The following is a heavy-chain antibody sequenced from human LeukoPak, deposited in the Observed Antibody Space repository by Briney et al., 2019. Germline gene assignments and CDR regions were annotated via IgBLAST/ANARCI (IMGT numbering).Heavy chain of an antibody. CDR1: GFSFSSYA. CDR3: AKGYCSSTSCYAVGGIIDY. CDR2: ISYDGSNK. D-gene: IGHD2-2*01. V-gene: IGHV3-30*18. Sequence: PGVSLRLSCAASGFSFSSYAMSWVRQAPGKGLEWVAVISYDGSNKYYADSVKGRFTISGDNSKNTLYLQMNSLRAEDTAVYYCAKGYCSSTSCYAVGGIIDYWGQGTLVTVSS. J-gene: IGHJ4*02.